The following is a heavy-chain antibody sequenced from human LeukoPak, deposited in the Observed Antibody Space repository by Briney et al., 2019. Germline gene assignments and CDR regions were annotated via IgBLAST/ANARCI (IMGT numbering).Heavy chain of an antibody. D-gene: IGHD3-22*01. CDR2: IRYDGNNK. J-gene: IGHJ4*02. CDR1: GFTFSSYG. CDR3: AKDRYLRMVVVVVGIDY. Sequence: GGSLRLSCAASGFTFSSYGMHWVRQAPGKGLEWVAFIRYDGNNKYYADSVKGRFTISRDNSKNTLYLQMNSLRAEDTAVYYCAKDRYLRMVVVVVGIDYWGQGTLVTVSS. V-gene: IGHV3-30*02.